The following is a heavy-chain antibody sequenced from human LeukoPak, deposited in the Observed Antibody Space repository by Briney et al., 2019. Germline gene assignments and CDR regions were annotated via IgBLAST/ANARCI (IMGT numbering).Heavy chain of an antibody. CDR3: ARGAPGYYMDV. CDR1: GGTFSSYA. Sequence: SVKVSCKASGGTFSSYAISWVRQAPGQGLEWMGGIIPIFGTANYAQKFQGRVTITADKSTSTAYMELSSLRAEDTGVYDCARGAPGYYMDVWGKGTTVTVSS. V-gene: IGHV1-69*06. J-gene: IGHJ6*03. CDR2: IIPIFGTA.